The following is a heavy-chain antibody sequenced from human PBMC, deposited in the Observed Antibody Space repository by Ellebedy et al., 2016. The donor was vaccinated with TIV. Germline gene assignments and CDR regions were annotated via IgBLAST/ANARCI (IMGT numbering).Heavy chain of an antibody. Sequence: ASVKVSCXASGYTFTSYYMHWVRQAPGQGLEWMGWINPNSGGTNYAQKFQGRVTMTRDTSISTAYMELSRLRSEDTAVYYCATLPGGWELLEGLYYYYMDVWGKGTTVTVSS. D-gene: IGHD1-26*01. CDR1: GYTFTSYY. J-gene: IGHJ6*03. V-gene: IGHV1-2*02. CDR2: INPNSGGT. CDR3: ATLPGGWELLEGLYYYYMDV.